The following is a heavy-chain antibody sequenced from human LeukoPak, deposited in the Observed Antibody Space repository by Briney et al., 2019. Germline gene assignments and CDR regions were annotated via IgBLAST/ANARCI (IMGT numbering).Heavy chain of an antibody. D-gene: IGHD3-10*01. CDR1: GFTFSSYW. CDR3: AREPITMVRGVIITEHYFDY. CDR2: IKQDGSEK. Sequence: GGSLRLSCAASGFTFSSYWMSWVRQAPGKGLEWVANIKQDGSEKYYVDSVKGRFTISRDNAKNSLYLQMNSLRAEDTAVYYCAREPITMVRGVIITEHYFDYWGQGTLVTVSS. V-gene: IGHV3-7*01. J-gene: IGHJ4*02.